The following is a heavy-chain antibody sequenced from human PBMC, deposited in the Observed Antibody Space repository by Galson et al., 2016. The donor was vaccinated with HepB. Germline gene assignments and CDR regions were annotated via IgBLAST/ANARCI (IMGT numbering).Heavy chain of an antibody. D-gene: IGHD7-27*01. Sequence: SLRLSCAASGFTFADYAMSWFRQVPGKGLEWVGFTRGKAYGGTTDYAASGKGRFTISRDDSKSIAYLQMNSLKTEDTAVYYCTRAVTGAYYFDYWGQGALVTVSS. V-gene: IGHV3-49*03. CDR1: GFTFADYA. J-gene: IGHJ4*02. CDR3: TRAVTGAYYFDY. CDR2: TRGKAYGGTT.